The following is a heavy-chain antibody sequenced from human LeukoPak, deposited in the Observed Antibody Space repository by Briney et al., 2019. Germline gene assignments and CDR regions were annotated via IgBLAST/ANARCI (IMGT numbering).Heavy chain of an antibody. CDR3: Y. CDR2: ISYDGSNT. D-gene: IGHD4-17*01. Sequence: GRSLRLSCAASGFTFSRYGMHWVRQAPGKGLEWVAVISYDGSNTKYADSVEGRWQVSSLRAGDTALYYCAKGDNYGEYLSFDYWSQGTLVTVSS. V-gene: IGHV3-30*03. J-gene: IGHJ4*02. CDR1: GFTFSRYG.